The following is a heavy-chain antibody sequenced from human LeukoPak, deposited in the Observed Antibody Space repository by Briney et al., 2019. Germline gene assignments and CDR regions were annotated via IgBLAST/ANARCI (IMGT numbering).Heavy chain of an antibody. CDR2: INAGNGNT. J-gene: IGHJ6*02. CDR1: GYTFTSYA. CDR3: ARSSGSSYYYYGMDV. V-gene: IGHV1-3*01. Sequence: ASVKVSCKASGYTFTSYAMHWVRQAPGQRLEWMGWINAGNGNTKYSQKFRGRVTITRDTSASTAYMELSSLRSEDTAVYYCARSSGSSYYYYGMDVWGQGTTVTVSS. D-gene: IGHD1-26*01.